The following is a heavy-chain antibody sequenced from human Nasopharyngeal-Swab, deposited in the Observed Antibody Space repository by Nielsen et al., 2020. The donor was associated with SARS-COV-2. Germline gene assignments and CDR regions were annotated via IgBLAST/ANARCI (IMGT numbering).Heavy chain of an antibody. D-gene: IGHD5-24*01. CDR3: ARRAARDGYNYEVDP. Sequence: VRQMPGKGLEWMGSVYPGNSDTRYSPAFHGRVTISVDKSINTAYLQVTSLRASDTAVYYCARRAARDGYNYEVDPWGQGTLVTVSS. J-gene: IGHJ5*02. CDR2: VYPGNSDT. V-gene: IGHV5-51*01.